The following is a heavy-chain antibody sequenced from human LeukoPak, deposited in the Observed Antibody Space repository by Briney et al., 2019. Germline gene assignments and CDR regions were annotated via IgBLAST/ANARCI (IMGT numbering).Heavy chain of an antibody. CDR3: AKDREASGGTVTAPNWFDP. D-gene: IGHD4-17*01. J-gene: IGHJ5*02. CDR1: GFTVSSNY. CDR2: IYSGGST. V-gene: IGHV3-53*01. Sequence: GGSLRLSCAASGFTVSSNYMSWVRQAPGKGLEWVSVIYSGGSTYYADSVKGRFTISRDNSKNTLYLQMNSLRAEDTAVYYCAKDREASGGTVTAPNWFDPWGQGTLVTVSS.